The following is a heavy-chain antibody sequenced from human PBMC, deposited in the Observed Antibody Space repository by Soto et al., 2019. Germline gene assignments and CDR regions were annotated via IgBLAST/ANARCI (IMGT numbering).Heavy chain of an antibody. CDR3: ARGPRSSGGGRCYHNPVCYYHGMDV. D-gene: IGHD2-15*01. CDR1: GGSFSCYY. V-gene: IGHV4-34*01. CDR2: INHSGST. J-gene: IGHJ6*02. Sequence: PSETLSLTCAVYGGSFSCYYWSWIRQPPGKGLEWIGEINHSGSTNYNPSLKSRVTISVDTSKNQFSLKLSSVTAADTAVYYCARGPRSSGGGRCYHNPVCYYHGMDVWGQGTTVTVSS.